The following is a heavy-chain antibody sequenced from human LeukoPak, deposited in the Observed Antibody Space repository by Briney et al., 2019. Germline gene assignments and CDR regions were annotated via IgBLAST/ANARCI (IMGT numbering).Heavy chain of an antibody. V-gene: IGHV3-11*04. D-gene: IGHD3-10*01. CDR3: ARDHTYYASGSPCGA. CDR1: GFTFSDYY. Sequence: GGSLRLSCGASGFTFSDYYMSWIRQAPGKGLEWVSYISTSGSTIYYADSVKGRFTISRDNAKNSLYLQMNSLRAEDTAVYYCARDHTYYASGSPCGAWGQGTQVTVSS. CDR2: ISTSGSTI. J-gene: IGHJ5*02.